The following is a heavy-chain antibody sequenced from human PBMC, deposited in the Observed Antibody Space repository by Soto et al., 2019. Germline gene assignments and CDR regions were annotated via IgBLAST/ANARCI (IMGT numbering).Heavy chain of an antibody. V-gene: IGHV4-39*01. CDR1: GGSISGSYYY. D-gene: IGHD6-6*01. CDR3: ARSMYSTSAQLYYGMDV. Sequence: SETLSLTCAVSGGSISGSYYYWGWLRQSPGKGPEWIGSVFYTGFTSYNPSLESRVSVSVDTSKNQFSLKVSGVSAADTAVYYCARSMYSTSAQLYYGMDVWGQGTTVTVSS. J-gene: IGHJ6*02. CDR2: VFYTGFT.